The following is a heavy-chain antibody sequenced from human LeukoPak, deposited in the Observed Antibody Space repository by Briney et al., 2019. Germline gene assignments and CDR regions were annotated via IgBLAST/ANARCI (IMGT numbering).Heavy chain of an antibody. CDR1: GFTFSSYA. Sequence: PGGSLRLSCAASGFTFSSYAMSWVRQAPGKGLEWVSAISGSGGSTYYADSVKGRFTISRDNSKNTLYLQMNSLRAEDTAVYHCAKADQGGFGELHYWGQGTLVTVSS. CDR2: ISGSGGST. D-gene: IGHD3-10*01. CDR3: AKADQGGFGELHY. J-gene: IGHJ4*02. V-gene: IGHV3-23*01.